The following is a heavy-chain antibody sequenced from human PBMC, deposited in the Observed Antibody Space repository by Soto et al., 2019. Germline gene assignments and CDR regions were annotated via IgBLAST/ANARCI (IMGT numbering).Heavy chain of an antibody. CDR2: ISGSGGST. CDR1: GFTFSSYA. V-gene: IGHV3-23*01. J-gene: IGHJ6*02. CDR3: AKDVPGLTHTWFGELFGYYYGMDV. Sequence: PGGSLRLSCAASGFTFSSYAMSWVRQAPGKGLEWVSAISGSGGSTYYADSAKGRFTISRDNSKNTLYLQMNSLRAEDTAVYYCAKDVPGLTHTWFGELFGYYYGMDVWGQGTTVTVSS. D-gene: IGHD3-10*01.